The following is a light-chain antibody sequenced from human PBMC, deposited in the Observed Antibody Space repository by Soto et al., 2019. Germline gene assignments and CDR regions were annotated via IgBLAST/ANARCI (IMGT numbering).Light chain of an antibody. J-gene: IGKJ1*01. CDR1: QDTSNY. Sequence: DTQMTQSPSSLSASVGDRVTITCQASQDTSNYLNWYQQKPGKAPKLLIYDTSNLETGVPSSFSVSECVSDFKFGNTGLQPVYIVPYDYEDYYYRPRTFSRGTKVEIK. CDR3: EDYYYRPRT. V-gene: IGKV1-33*01. CDR2: DTS.